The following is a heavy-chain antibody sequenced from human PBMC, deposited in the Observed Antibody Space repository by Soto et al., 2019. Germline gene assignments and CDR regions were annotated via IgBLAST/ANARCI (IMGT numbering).Heavy chain of an antibody. D-gene: IGHD2-21*02. Sequence: LTVSCASSGFTFSGYAMSWVRQAPGRGLEWVSGISGTGGVLDYADSVKGRFTISRDNSKNTVYLQMTRLRAEDTAVYYCAKGASVVVTAMADYWGHGTLVTVSS. V-gene: IGHV3-23*01. CDR3: AKGASVVVTAMADY. J-gene: IGHJ4*01. CDR1: GFTFSGYA. CDR2: ISGTGGVL.